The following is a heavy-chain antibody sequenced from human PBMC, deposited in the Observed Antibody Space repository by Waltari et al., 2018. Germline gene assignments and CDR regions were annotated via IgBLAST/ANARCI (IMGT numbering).Heavy chain of an antibody. CDR3: ARGQIPTLRGSSSSGWYFDL. J-gene: IGHJ2*01. CDR2: IIPIFGTA. V-gene: IGHV1-69*13. CDR1: GGTFSSYA. D-gene: IGHD6-6*01. Sequence: QVQLVQSGAEVKKPGSSVKVSCKASGGTFSSYAISWVRQAPGQGLEWMGGIIPIFGTANYAQKFQGRVTITADESTSTAYMELSSLRSEDTAVYYCARGQIPTLRGSSSSGWYFDLWGRGTLVTVSS.